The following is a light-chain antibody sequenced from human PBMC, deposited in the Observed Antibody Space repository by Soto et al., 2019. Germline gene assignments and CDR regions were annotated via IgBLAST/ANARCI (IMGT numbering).Light chain of an antibody. J-gene: IGKJ5*01. V-gene: IGKV3-11*01. Sequence: ILLTQSPATLSLSPGERATLSCRASQSVSSHLAWFQQRPGQAPRLLIYDASNRATGIPARFSGRGSGTDFTLTISSLEPEDFAVYYCQQRSSAITFGQGTRLEI. CDR2: DAS. CDR1: QSVSSH. CDR3: QQRSSAIT.